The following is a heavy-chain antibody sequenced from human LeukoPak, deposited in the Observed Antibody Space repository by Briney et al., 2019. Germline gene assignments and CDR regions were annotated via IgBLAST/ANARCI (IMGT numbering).Heavy chain of an antibody. D-gene: IGHD3-10*01. CDR1: GFTFSTYD. V-gene: IGHV3-33*06. CDR2: IWYDGSNK. CDR3: AKDLDIYGSGSFYKGFDY. Sequence: GSLRLSCAAPGFTFSTYDMHWVRQAPGKGLEWVALIWYDGSNKYYADSVKGRFTISRDNSKNTLSLQMNSLRAEDTAVYYCAKDLDIYGSGSFYKGFDYWGQGTLVTVSS. J-gene: IGHJ4*02.